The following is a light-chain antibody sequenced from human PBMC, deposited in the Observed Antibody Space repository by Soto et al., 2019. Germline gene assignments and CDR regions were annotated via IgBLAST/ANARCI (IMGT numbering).Light chain of an antibody. V-gene: IGKV3-20*01. CDR3: QQYGSLRFS. CDR1: QSITSSY. J-gene: IGKJ4*01. CDR2: GAS. Sequence: EIVLTQSPGTLPLSPGERATLSCRASQSITSSYLAWYQQRPGQAPRLLIYGASNRATGIPDRFSGSGSGTDFTLTISRLEPEDFAVYYCQQYGSLRFSFGGGTKVEIK.